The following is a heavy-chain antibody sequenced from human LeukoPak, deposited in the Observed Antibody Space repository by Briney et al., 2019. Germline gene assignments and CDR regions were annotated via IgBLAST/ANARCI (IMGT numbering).Heavy chain of an antibody. CDR1: GGSISSYS. CDR3: ATRYCSGGSCYHAFDI. J-gene: IGHJ3*02. Sequence: PSETLSLTCTVSGGSISSYSWSWIRQPPGKGLEWIGYIYYSGSTNYNTSLKSRVTISVDTSKNQFSLKLSSVTAADTAVYYCATRYCSGGSCYHAFDIWGQGTMVTVSS. V-gene: IGHV4-59*01. D-gene: IGHD2-15*01. CDR2: IYYSGST.